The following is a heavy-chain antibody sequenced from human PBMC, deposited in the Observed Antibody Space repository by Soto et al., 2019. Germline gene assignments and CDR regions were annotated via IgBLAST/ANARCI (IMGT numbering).Heavy chain of an antibody. CDR3: ARDRGVVVVPAAIAPYYYYYGMDV. CDR1: GGSTSSYY. D-gene: IGHD2-2*02. CDR2: IYYSGST. J-gene: IGHJ6*02. V-gene: IGHV4-59*01. Sequence: PSETLSLTCTVSGGSTSSYYWSWIRQPPGKGLEWIGYIYYSGSTNYNPSLKSRVTISVDTSKNQFSLKLSSVTAADTAVYYCARDRGVVVVPAAIAPYYYYYGMDVWGQGTTVTVSS.